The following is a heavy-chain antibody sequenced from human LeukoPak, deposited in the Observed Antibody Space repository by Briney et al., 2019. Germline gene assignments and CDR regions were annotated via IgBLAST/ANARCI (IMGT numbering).Heavy chain of an antibody. CDR3: ARAGGGSYNFDY. D-gene: IGHD2-15*01. V-gene: IGHV1-8*02. CDR1: GYTFTSYG. Sequence: GASVKVSCKASGYTFTSYGISWVRQATGQGLEWMGWMNPNSGNTGYAQKFQGRVTMTRNTSISTAYMELSSLRSEDTAVYYCARAGGGSYNFDYWGQGTLVTVSS. J-gene: IGHJ4*02. CDR2: MNPNSGNT.